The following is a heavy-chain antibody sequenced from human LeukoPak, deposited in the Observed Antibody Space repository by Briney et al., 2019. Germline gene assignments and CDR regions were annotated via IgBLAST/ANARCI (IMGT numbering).Heavy chain of an antibody. CDR3: AKAGSGYSYGYYMDV. CDR1: GFTFDDYA. J-gene: IGHJ6*03. D-gene: IGHD5-18*01. CDR2: ISWNSGSI. Sequence: GRSLRLSCAASGFTFDDYAMHWVRQAPGKGLEWVSGISWNSGSIGYADSVKGRFTISRDNAKNSLYLQMNSLRAEDMALYYCAKAGSGYSYGYYMDVWGKGTTVTVSS. V-gene: IGHV3-9*03.